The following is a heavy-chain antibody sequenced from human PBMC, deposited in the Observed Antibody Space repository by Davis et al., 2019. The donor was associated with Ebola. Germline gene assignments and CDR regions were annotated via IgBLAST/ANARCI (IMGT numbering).Heavy chain of an antibody. V-gene: IGHV3-21*01. CDR2: ISVSSGYI. CDR1: GFIFSSYT. D-gene: IGHD3-10*01. J-gene: IGHJ4*02. CDR3: ARESGY. Sequence: GESLKISCAASGFIFSSYTMNWVRQAPGKGLEWVSSISVSSGYIYYEDSVKGRFTISRDNAKNTLYLQMNSLRAEDTAVYYCARESGYWGQGTLVTVSS.